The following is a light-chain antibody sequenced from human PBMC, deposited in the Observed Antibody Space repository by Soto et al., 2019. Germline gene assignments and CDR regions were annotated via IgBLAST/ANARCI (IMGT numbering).Light chain of an antibody. CDR3: QQYNSYSPYT. CDR1: QTISSW. Sequence: DIKMTQSPSTLSASVGDRVTITCRASQTISSWLAWYQQKPGKAPKLLIYKASTLESGVPSRFSGGESGTEFTLTISSLQPDDFATYYCQQYNSYSPYTFGQGTKLEIK. J-gene: IGKJ2*01. V-gene: IGKV1-5*03. CDR2: KAS.